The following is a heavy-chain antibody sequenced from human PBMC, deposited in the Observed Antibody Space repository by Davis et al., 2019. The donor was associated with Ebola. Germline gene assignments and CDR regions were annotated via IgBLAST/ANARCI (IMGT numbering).Heavy chain of an antibody. CDR1: GGSISSYY. J-gene: IGHJ6*02. D-gene: IGHD4-17*01. CDR3: ARQNGDSRFDYYYGMDV. Sequence: MPGGSLRLSCTISGGSISSYYWSWIRQPPGKGLEWIGYIYYSGDTKYNPSLKSRVTMSVDTSKNQFSLKVRSMTAADTAVYYCARQNGDSRFDYYYGMDVWGQGTTVTVSS. CDR2: IYYSGDT. V-gene: IGHV4-59*01.